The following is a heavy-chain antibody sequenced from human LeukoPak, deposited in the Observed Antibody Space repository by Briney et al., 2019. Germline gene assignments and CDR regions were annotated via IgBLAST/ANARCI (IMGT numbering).Heavy chain of an antibody. CDR3: ASFLKRSSGWQRGIDI. CDR2: INHSGST. Sequence: SETLSLTCAVYGGPFSGYYRSWIRQPPGKGLEWIGEINHSGSTNYNPSLKSRVTISVDTSKNQFSLKLSSVTAADTAVYYCASFLKRSSGWQRGIDIWGQGTMVTVSS. J-gene: IGHJ3*02. V-gene: IGHV4-34*01. CDR1: GGPFSGYY. D-gene: IGHD6-19*01.